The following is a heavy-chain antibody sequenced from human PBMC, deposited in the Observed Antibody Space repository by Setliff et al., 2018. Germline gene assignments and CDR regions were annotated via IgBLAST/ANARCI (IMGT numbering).Heavy chain of an antibody. CDR3: ARLGLWFGELYIGP. CDR1: GGSISSSSYY. Sequence: SETLSLTCTVSGGSISSSSYYWGWIRQPPGKGLEWIGSIYYSGSTYYNPSLKSRVTISVATSKNQFSLKLSSVTAADTAVYYCARLGLWFGELYIGPWGQGTLVTVSS. D-gene: IGHD3-10*01. J-gene: IGHJ5*02. V-gene: IGHV4-39*01. CDR2: IYYSGST.